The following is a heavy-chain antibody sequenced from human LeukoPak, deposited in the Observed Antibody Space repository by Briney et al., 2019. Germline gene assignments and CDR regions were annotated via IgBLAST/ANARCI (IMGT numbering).Heavy chain of an antibody. CDR1: GYSFTAHY. J-gene: IGHJ4*01. Sequence: ASVKVSCKTSGYSFTAHYIHWVRQAPGQALQWLAYIDCGAGHTYYAQPFQGRVTVTRDKSINTAYLELSSLTFDDTAIYYCVRDPREPANDLDYWGRGTLVTVSS. CDR3: VRDPREPANDLDY. CDR2: IDCGAGHT. V-gene: IGHV1-2*02. D-gene: IGHD1-1*01.